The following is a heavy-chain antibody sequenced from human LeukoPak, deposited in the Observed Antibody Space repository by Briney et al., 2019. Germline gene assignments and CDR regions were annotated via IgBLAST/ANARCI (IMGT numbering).Heavy chain of an antibody. CDR2: IYYSGST. J-gene: IGHJ4*02. V-gene: IGHV4-59*01. CDR1: GGSISSYY. CDR3: ARQEYGGNCDY. Sequence: PSETLSLTCTVSGGSISSYYWSWIRQPPGKGLEWIGYIYYSGSTNYNPSLKSRVTISVDTSKNQFSLKLSSVTAADTAVYYCARQEYGGNCDYWGQGTLVTVSS. D-gene: IGHD4-23*01.